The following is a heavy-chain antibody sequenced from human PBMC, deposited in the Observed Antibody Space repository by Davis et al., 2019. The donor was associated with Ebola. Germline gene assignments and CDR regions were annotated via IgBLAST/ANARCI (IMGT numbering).Heavy chain of an antibody. D-gene: IGHD6-19*01. Sequence: GESLKISCAASGFTFSMYWMTWVRQASGKGLEWVASIKQDGNEKHYVDSVKGRFTISRDNTKNSLYLQMNSLRAEDTGVYYCAGGQWVLPEDYWGQGTLVTVSS. CDR1: GFTFSMYW. CDR2: IKQDGNEK. CDR3: AGGQWVLPEDY. J-gene: IGHJ4*02. V-gene: IGHV3-7*01.